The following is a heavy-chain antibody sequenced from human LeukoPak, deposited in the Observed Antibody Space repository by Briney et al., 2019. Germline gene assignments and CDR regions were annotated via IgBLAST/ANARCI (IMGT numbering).Heavy chain of an antibody. J-gene: IGHJ6*02. V-gene: IGHV4-59*01. CDR3: ARDYYDSSGYYYGMDV. CDR1: GGSISSYY. CDR2: IYYSGST. Sequence: SETLSLTCTVSGGSISSYYWSWIRQPPGKGLEWIGNIYYSGSTNYNPSLKSRVTISVDTSKNQFSLKLSSVTAADTAVYYCARDYYDSSGYYYGMDVWGQGTTVTVSS. D-gene: IGHD3-22*01.